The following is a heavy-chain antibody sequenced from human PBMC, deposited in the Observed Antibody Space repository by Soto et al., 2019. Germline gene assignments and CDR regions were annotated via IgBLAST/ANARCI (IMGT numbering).Heavy chain of an antibody. J-gene: IGHJ3*02. D-gene: IGHD6-19*01. V-gene: IGHV1-18*01. Sequence: QVQLVQSGAEVKEPGASVKVSCEASSYTFVRYGISWVRQAPGQGLEWMGWISPYNGNTNSVQKFQSRVTMTTDTSPSTVHMELTSLRSDDTALYYCSRDAQKWLVAAFDIWGQGTMVTVSS. CDR3: SRDAQKWLVAAFDI. CDR1: SYTFVRYG. CDR2: ISPYNGNT.